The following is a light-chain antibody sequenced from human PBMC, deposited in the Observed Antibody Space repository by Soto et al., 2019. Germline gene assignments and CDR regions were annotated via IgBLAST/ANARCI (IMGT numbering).Light chain of an antibody. CDR2: LNSDGSH. V-gene: IGLV4-69*01. Sequence: QSVLTQSPSASASLGASVKLTCTLSSGHSTYAIAWHQQQPEKGPRYLMKLNSDGSHNKGDGIPDRFSGSSSGAERYLMISSLQSEDEADYYCQTWDTGIVVFGGGTKVTVL. CDR1: SGHSTYA. J-gene: IGLJ2*01. CDR3: QTWDTGIVV.